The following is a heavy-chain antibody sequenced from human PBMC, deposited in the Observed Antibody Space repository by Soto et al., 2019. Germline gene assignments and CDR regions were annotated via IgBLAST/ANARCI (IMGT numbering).Heavy chain of an antibody. V-gene: IGHV1-2*02. CDR1: GFTVSGFY. CDR2: IKPNTDDT. CDR3: ARSPYSLEGDGQHDDYGMDL. J-gene: IGHJ6*04. D-gene: IGHD2-15*01. Sequence: ASGKVSGKSSGFTVSGFYLHWVRQAPGQGLEWMGWIKPNTDDTGYAQKFQGRVTLTWDTSSSAGYMDLSRLRSDDTAVYYCARSPYSLEGDGQHDDYGMDLWGIGTTFNVSS.